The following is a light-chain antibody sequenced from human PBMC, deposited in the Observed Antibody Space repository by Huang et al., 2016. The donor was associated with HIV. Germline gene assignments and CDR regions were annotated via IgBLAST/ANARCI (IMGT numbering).Light chain of an antibody. CDR3: QESDTWPRLT. Sequence: IVLTQSPASLSLSPVERATLSCRASQSVSHYLAWYQHKPGQPPRLLIYGASRRVTDIPTRVNGTGSGTDFTLTISSLETEDSAVYYCQESDTWPRLTLGGGTKVEIK. CDR2: GAS. CDR1: QSVSHY. V-gene: IGKV3-11*01. J-gene: IGKJ4*01.